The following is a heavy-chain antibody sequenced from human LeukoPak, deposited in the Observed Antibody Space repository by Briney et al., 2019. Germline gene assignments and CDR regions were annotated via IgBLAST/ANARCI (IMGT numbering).Heavy chain of an antibody. CDR2: ISSSSSTI. CDR1: GFTFSSYS. Sequence: GGSLRLSCAASGFTFSSYSMNWVRQAPGKGLEWVSYISSSSSTIYYADSVKGRFTISRDNAKNSLYLQMNSLRAEDTAVYYCAREGGFYGDYGLDYWGQGTLVTVSS. D-gene: IGHD4-17*01. CDR3: AREGGFYGDYGLDY. V-gene: IGHV3-48*04. J-gene: IGHJ4*02.